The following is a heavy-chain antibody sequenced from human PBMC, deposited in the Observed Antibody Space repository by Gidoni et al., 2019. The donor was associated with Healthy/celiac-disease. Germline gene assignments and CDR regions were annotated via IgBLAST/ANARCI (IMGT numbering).Heavy chain of an antibody. J-gene: IGHJ6*02. CDR2: IIPNFGTA. CDR3: ARDERDIVVVPAAIGQNYYYYGMDV. CDR1: GGTFSSSA. Sequence: QVQLVQSGAEVKKPGSSVKVSCKASGGTFSSSAISRVRQAPGRGLEWMGGIIPNFGTANYAQKFQGRVTITADESTSTAYMELSSLRSEDTAVYYCARDERDIVVVPAAIGQNYYYYGMDVWGQGTTVTVSS. D-gene: IGHD2-2*01. V-gene: IGHV1-69*01.